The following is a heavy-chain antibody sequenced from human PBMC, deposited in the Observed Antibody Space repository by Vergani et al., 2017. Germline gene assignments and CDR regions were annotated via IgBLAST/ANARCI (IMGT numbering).Heavy chain of an antibody. J-gene: IGHJ3*02. CDR1: GYTFTGYY. D-gene: IGHD4-23*01. CDR2: INPNSGGT. Sequence: QVQLVQSGAEVKKPGASVKVSCKASGYTFTGYYMHWVRQAPGQGLEWMGWINPNSGGTNYVKKFQGRVTMTRDTSISTAYMELSRLRSDDTAVYYCARWVTTVVMKAFDIWGQGTMVTVSS. V-gene: IGHV1-2*02. CDR3: ARWVTTVVMKAFDI.